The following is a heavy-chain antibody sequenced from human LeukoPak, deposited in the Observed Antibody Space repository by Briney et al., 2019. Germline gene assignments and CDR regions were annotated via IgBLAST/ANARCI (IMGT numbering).Heavy chain of an antibody. CDR3: ARDFIAAAGTSFDY. Sequence: GGSLRLSCAASGFTFSSYSMNWVRQAPGKGLEWVSYISSSSSTIYYADSVKGRFTISRDNAKNSLYLQMNSLRAEDTAVYYCARDFIAAAGTSFDYWGQGTLVTVSS. V-gene: IGHV3-48*04. CDR2: ISSSSSTI. D-gene: IGHD6-13*01. CDR1: GFTFSSYS. J-gene: IGHJ4*02.